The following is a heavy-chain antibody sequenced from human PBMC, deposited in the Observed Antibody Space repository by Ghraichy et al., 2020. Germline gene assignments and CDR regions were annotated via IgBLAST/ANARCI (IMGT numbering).Heavy chain of an antibody. J-gene: IGHJ5*02. V-gene: IGHV1-3*01. CDR1: GYTFTSYA. CDR3: ARDPRRITMVRGVTNAPRYNWFDP. Sequence: ASVKVSCKASGYTFTSYAMHWVRQAPGQRLEWMGWINAGNGNTKYSQKFQGRVTITRDTSASTAFMELSSLRSEDTAVYYCARDPRRITMVRGVTNAPRYNWFDPWGQGTLVTVSS. CDR2: INAGNGNT. D-gene: IGHD3-10*01.